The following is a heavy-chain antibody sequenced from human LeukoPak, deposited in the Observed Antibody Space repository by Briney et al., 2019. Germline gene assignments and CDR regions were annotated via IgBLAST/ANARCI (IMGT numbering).Heavy chain of an antibody. Sequence: VASVKVSCQACEYTFTRCDINWVRQATGQGLEGVGWMNPNSGNTGYAQKFQGRVTMTRNTSISTAYMELSSLRSEDTAVYYCARVLGYGSSGYYYDNYFDYWGQGTLVTVSS. J-gene: IGHJ4*02. CDR3: ARVLGYGSSGYYYDNYFDY. CDR2: MNPNSGNT. D-gene: IGHD3-22*01. CDR1: EYTFTRCD. V-gene: IGHV1-8*01.